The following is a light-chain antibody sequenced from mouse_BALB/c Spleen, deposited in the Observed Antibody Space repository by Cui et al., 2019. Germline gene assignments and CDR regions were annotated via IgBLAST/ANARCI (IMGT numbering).Light chain of an antibody. Sequence: DIQMTQSPASQSASLGDSVTITCLASQTIGTWLAGYQQKPGKSPQLLIYAATSLADGVPSRFSGSGSGTKFSFKISSLQAEDFVSYYCQQHYSTPYTFGGGTKLEIK. CDR1: QTIGTW. CDR3: QQHYSTPYT. CDR2: AAT. V-gene: IGKV12-98*01. J-gene: IGKJ2*01.